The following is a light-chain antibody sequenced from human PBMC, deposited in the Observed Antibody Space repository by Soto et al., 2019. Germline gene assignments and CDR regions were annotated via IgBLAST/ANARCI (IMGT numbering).Light chain of an antibody. Sequence: QSVLAQPASVSGSPGQSIAISCTGSTSDVGFYNYVSWYQQHPGKVPKLIIYEVTNRPSGVSNRFSGSKSGNTASLTISGLQAEDEADYCCCSYTTSSTRVFGTGTKVTV. CDR3: CSYTTSSTRV. V-gene: IGLV2-14*01. CDR2: EVT. J-gene: IGLJ1*01. CDR1: TSDVGFYNY.